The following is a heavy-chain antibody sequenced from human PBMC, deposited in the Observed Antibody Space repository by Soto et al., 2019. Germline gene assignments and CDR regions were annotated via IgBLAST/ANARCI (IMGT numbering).Heavy chain of an antibody. CDR2: IYYSGTT. CDR3: ARGGGSPYHDHEFDY. D-gene: IGHD2-2*01. Sequence: QVQLQESGPGLVKPSETLSLTCSVSGVSTSNHYWTWIRKPPGQGPAWIGCIYYSGTTNYNASLNSRITISIDTSKNQFSLRLTSVTTADTAVYYCARGGGSPYHDHEFDYWGQGILVTVSS. J-gene: IGHJ4*02. CDR1: GVSTSNHY. V-gene: IGHV4-59*11.